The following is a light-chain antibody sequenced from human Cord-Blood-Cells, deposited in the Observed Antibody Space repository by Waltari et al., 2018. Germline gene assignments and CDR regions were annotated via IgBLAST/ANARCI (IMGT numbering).Light chain of an antibody. Sequence: DIQMTQSPSTLSASVGDRVTITCRASQSISSWLAWYQQKPGKAPKLLIYDASSLEGGVPSRFSGSGSGTEFTLTISSLQPDDFATYYCQQYNSYSPETFGQGTKVEIK. CDR2: DAS. CDR1: QSISSW. J-gene: IGKJ1*01. V-gene: IGKV1-5*01. CDR3: QQYNSYSPET.